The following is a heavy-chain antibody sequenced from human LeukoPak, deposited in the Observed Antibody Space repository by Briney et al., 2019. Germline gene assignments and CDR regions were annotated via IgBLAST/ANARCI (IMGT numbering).Heavy chain of an antibody. V-gene: IGHV1-18*01. CDR2: VSAYNGNT. CDR1: GYTFTSYA. CDR3: ARLYSSGWPLEAMDV. D-gene: IGHD6-19*01. Sequence: GASVKVSCKASGYTFTSYAISWVRQAPGQGLDHMGWVSAYNGNTNYVQRFQGRVTMTTDSSTSIAYMELRSLTSDDTAVYYCARLYSSGWPLEAMDVWGQGTTVTVSS. J-gene: IGHJ6*02.